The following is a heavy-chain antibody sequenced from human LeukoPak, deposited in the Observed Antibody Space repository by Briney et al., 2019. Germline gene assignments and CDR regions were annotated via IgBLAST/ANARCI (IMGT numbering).Heavy chain of an antibody. J-gene: IGHJ5*02. Sequence: SETLSLTCTVSGGSISNNYWSWFRQHPGKGLEWIGYIYYSGSTYYNPSLKSRVTISVDTSKNQFSLKLSSVTAADTAVYYCANYGSGSYRFDPWGQGTLVTVSS. D-gene: IGHD3-10*01. CDR1: GGSISNNY. CDR3: ANYGSGSYRFDP. CDR2: IYYSGST. V-gene: IGHV4-59*06.